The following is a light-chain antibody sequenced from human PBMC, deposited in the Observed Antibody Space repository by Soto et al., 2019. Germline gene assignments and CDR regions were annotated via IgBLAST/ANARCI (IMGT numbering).Light chain of an antibody. V-gene: IGLV2-14*01. CDR3: SSYPSGSTFYV. J-gene: IGLJ1*01. CDR1: SSDIGGYNY. Sequence: LTQPASVSESPGQAITISCTGTSSDIGGYNYVSWFQQHPGKAPKLMISDVSNRPSGVSNRFSGSKSGNTASLPISGLQAEDAADYYCSSYPSGSTFYVFGTETKVTVL. CDR2: DVS.